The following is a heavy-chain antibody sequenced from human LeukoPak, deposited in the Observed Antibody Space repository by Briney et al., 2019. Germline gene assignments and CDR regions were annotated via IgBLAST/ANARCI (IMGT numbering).Heavy chain of an antibody. CDR3: AKSAGFYYYMDV. D-gene: IGHD6-13*01. V-gene: IGHV3-23*01. CDR2: ISGSGGTT. J-gene: IGHJ6*03. CDR1: GFTFSSHA. Sequence: HPGGSLRLSCAASGFTFSSHAMSWVRQAPGKGLEWVSAISGSGGTTYYADSVKGRFTFSRDNSKNTLYLQMNSLRAEDTAVYYCAKSAGFYYYMDVWGKGTTVTVSS.